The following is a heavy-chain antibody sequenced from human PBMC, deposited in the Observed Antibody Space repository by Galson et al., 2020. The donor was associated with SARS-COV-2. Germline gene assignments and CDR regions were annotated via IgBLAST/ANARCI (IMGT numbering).Heavy chain of an antibody. CDR3: ATGLGVFGVGTASAPPPYYPMDV. Sequence: ASVKVSCKVSGYIVSELSMHWVRQAPGKGLEWMGRFHPENGEMIYAQKFQGRVTVTEDTSTDTAYMELSSLRSEDTAVYYCATGLGVFGVGTASAPPPYYPMDVWGQGTTVTVSS. V-gene: IGHV1-24*01. CDR1: GYIVSELS. J-gene: IGHJ6*02. CDR2: FHPENGEM. D-gene: IGHD3-3*01.